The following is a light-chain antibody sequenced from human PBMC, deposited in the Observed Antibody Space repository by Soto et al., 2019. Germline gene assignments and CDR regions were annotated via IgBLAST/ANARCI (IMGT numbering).Light chain of an antibody. CDR1: QSVLYSNNKNY. CDR2: WAS. Sequence: VLNPSADSLAVSLCDSSTLNCKSSQSVLYSNNKNYLAWYQQKPGQPPKLLICWASTREAGVPDRVSGSGSGTDFTRTVRKQEPEDFAVYYGRQYGSFGQGTRLEI. J-gene: IGKJ5*01. V-gene: IGKV4-1*01. CDR3: RQYGS.